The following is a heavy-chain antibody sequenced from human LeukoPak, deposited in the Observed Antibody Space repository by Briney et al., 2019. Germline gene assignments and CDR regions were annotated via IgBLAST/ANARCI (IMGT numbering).Heavy chain of an antibody. CDR2: IIPIFGTA. CDR1: GGTFSSYA. CDR3: ARVIAALPGYYYGMDV. D-gene: IGHD6-6*01. V-gene: IGHV1-69*13. Sequence: SVKVSCKASGGTFSSYAISWVRQAPGQGLEWMGGIIPIFGTANYAQKFQGRVTITADESTSTAYMELSSLRSEDTAVYYCARVIAALPGYYYGMDVWGQGTTVTVSS. J-gene: IGHJ6*02.